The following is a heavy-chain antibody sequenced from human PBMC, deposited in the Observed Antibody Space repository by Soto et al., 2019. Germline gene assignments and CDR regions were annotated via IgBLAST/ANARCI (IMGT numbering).Heavy chain of an antibody. D-gene: IGHD5-18*01. Sequence: PGESLKISCEGSGYTFTSYYITWARQLPVKGLEWMGRIDPSDSYTTYNPSFEGHVTISADKSIRTAYLQWTSLEASDNAMYYCARGDTAIVRKGVDVFGQGTPVTVCS. CDR3: ARGDTAIVRKGVDV. CDR1: GYTFTSYY. V-gene: IGHV5-10-1*01. J-gene: IGHJ6*02. CDR2: IDPSDSYT.